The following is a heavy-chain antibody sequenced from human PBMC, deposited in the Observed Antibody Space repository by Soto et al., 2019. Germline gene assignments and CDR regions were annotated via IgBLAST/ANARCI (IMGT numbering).Heavy chain of an antibody. CDR3: ARGTIVDTAMAQRYYFDY. CDR2: INHSGST. D-gene: IGHD5-18*01. Sequence: QVQLQQWGAGLLTPSETLSLTCAVYGGSFSGYYWSWIRQPPGKGLEWIWEINHSGSTNYNPSLKSLVTISGDTSKNQFSLKLSSVTAADTAVYYCARGTIVDTAMAQRYYFDYWGQGTLVTVSS. V-gene: IGHV4-34*01. CDR1: GGSFSGYY. J-gene: IGHJ4*02.